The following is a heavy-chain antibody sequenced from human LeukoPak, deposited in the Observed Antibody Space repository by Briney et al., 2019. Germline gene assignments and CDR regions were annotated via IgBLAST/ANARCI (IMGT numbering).Heavy chain of an antibody. Sequence: SETLSLTCTVSGGSMRSSSYYWGWIRQTPGKGLEWIGSIYYSGNTYYNPSLRSRVTISVDTSKNQFSLKLSSVTAADTAVFYCARGPGPGVAAAGTKNWFDPWGQGTLVTGSS. V-gene: IGHV4-39*07. CDR1: GGSMRSSSYY. CDR3: ARGPGPGVAAAGTKNWFDP. CDR2: IYYSGNT. D-gene: IGHD6-13*01. J-gene: IGHJ5*02.